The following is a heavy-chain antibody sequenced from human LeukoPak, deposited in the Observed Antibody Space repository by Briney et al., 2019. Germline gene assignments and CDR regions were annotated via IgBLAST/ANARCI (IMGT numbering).Heavy chain of an antibody. D-gene: IGHD6-13*01. CDR2: INPNSGGT. Sequence: ASVKVSCKASGYTFTGYYMHWVRQAPGQGLEWMGWINPNSGGTNYAQKFQGRVTMTRDTSINTAFMDLSRLGSDDTAVYYCARGAAAGSNWFDPWGQGTLITVSS. J-gene: IGHJ5*02. CDR1: GYTFTGYY. V-gene: IGHV1-2*02. CDR3: ARGAAAGSNWFDP.